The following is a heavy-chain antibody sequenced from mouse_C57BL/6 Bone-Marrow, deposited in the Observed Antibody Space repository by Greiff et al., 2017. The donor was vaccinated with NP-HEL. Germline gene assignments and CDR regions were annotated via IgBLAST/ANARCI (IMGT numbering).Heavy chain of an antibody. Sequence: VQLQQSGAELARPGASVKLSCKASGYTFTSYGISWVKQRTGQGLEWIGEIYPRSGNTYYNEKFKGTATLTADKSSSTAYMQLRSLTSEDAAVYFCARRTTVGGFAYWGKGTLVTASA. V-gene: IGHV1-81*01. CDR2: IYPRSGNT. J-gene: IGHJ3*01. CDR1: GYTFTSYG. CDR3: ARRTTVGGFAY. D-gene: IGHD1-1*01.